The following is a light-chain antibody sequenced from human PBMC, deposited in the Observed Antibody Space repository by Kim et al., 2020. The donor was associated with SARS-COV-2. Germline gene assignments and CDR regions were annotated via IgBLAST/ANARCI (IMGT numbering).Light chain of an antibody. CDR1: QDICRY. V-gene: IGKV1-39*01. CDR2: TAS. Sequence: DIQMTQSPSSLSASVGDRVTITCRASQDICRYLNWYQQKPGKAPKLLIYTASSLQSGVPSRFTGSGSETDFTLTISSLRPEEFATYYCQQTYSASRTFGQGTKVDIK. J-gene: IGKJ1*01. CDR3: QQTYSASRT.